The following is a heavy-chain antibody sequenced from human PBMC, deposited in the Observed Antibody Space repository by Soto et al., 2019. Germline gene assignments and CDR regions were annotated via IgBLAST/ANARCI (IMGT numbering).Heavy chain of an antibody. Sequence: PGGSLRLSCAASGFTFSSYAMSWVRQAPGKGLEWVSAISGSGGSTYYADSVKGRFTISRDNSKNTLYLQMNSLRAEDTAVYYCAKEVAAAGDYYYGMDVWGQGTTVTVSS. V-gene: IGHV3-23*01. CDR1: GFTFSSYA. J-gene: IGHJ6*02. CDR3: AKEVAAAGDYYYGMDV. D-gene: IGHD6-13*01. CDR2: ISGSGGST.